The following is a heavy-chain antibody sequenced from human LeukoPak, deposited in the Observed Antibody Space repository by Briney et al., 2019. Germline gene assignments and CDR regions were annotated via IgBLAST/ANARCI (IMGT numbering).Heavy chain of an antibody. D-gene: IGHD2-15*01. J-gene: IGHJ6*02. CDR3: ARERSDYYYYYGMDV. CDR1: GFTFSSYS. CDR2: ISSSSSYI. Sequence: GGSLRLSCAASGFTFSSYSMNWVRQAPGKGLEWVSSISSSSSYIYYADSVKGRFTISRDNAKNSPYLQMNSLRAEDTAVYYCARERSDYYYYYGMDVWGQGTTVTVSS. V-gene: IGHV3-21*01.